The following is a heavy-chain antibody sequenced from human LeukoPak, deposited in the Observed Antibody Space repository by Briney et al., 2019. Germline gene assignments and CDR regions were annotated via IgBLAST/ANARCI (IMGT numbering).Heavy chain of an antibody. CDR3: ARGRPLYSSSWYGSAEAS. CDR1: GFTFSS. Sequence: PGGSLRLSCAASGFTFSSMNWVRQAPGKGLEWVSSISSSSYIYYADSVKGRFTISRDNAKNSLYLQMNSLRAEDTAVYYCARGRPLYSSSWYGSAEASWGQGTLVTVSS. J-gene: IGHJ4*02. D-gene: IGHD6-13*01. V-gene: IGHV3-21*01. CDR2: ISSSSYI.